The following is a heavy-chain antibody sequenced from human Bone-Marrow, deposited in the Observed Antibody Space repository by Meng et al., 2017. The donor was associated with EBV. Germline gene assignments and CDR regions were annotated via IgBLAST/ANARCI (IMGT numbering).Heavy chain of an antibody. CDR1: AGPFRNYA. D-gene: IGHD3-10*01. J-gene: IGHJ4*02. Sequence: QGQVGQSAAEGETPGSSVKVSCKASAGPFRNYAISWLRQAPGQGLEWLGGFLPTLGAPHYAQKFHGRVSITADESTSTHYMDLSSLRSEDTAMYYCASESGRGYTPDYWGQGTLVTVSS. CDR2: FLPTLGAP. V-gene: IGHV1-69*12. CDR3: ASESGRGYTPDY.